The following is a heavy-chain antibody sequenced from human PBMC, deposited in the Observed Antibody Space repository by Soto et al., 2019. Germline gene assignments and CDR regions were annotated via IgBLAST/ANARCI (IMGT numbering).Heavy chain of an antibody. V-gene: IGHV4-4*02. CDR1: GGSISSSNW. D-gene: IGHD3-22*01. CDR2: IYHSGST. CDR3: AREGDGSGYDQWYFDY. J-gene: IGHJ4*02. Sequence: QVQLQESGPGLVKPSGTLSLTCADSGGSISSSNWWGWVRQPPGKGLEWIGEIYHSGSTNYNPHLKSRVTESVDKSKYQFSLKLCCVTAADTAVYYCAREGDGSGYDQWYFDYWGKGNLVTVCS.